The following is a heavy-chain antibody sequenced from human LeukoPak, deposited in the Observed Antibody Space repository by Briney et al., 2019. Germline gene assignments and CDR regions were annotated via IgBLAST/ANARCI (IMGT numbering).Heavy chain of an antibody. CDR2: ISGSGGST. CDR3: AKAPTMIVVVITHFDY. CDR1: GFTFSSYA. J-gene: IGHJ4*02. V-gene: IGHV3-23*01. Sequence: GGSLRLSCAASGFTFSSYAMSWVRQAPGKGLEWVSAISGSGGSTYYADSVKGRFTISRDNSKNTLYLQMNSLRAEDTAVYYCAKAPTMIVVVITHFDYWGQGTLVTVSS. D-gene: IGHD3-22*01.